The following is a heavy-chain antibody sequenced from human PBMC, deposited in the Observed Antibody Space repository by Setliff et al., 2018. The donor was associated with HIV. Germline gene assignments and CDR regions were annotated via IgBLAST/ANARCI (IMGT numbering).Heavy chain of an antibody. J-gene: IGHJ6*03. CDR1: GYTFTNFG. CDR3: ARDREYMDV. CDR2: ISAYNGNT. Sequence: ASVKVSCKASGYTFTNFGITWVRQAPGQGLEWMGWISAYNGNTKSAQNPQGRVTMTTDTSTSTAHMELRSLRSDDTAVYYCARDREYMDVWGKGTTVTVSS. V-gene: IGHV1-18*01.